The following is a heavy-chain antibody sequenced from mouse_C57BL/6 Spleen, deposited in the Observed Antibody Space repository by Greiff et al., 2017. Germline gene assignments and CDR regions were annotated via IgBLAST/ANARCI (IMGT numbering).Heavy chain of an antibody. CDR3: ARRERVYFDY. CDR1: GYTFTDYY. Sequence: VQLKQSGPELVKPGASVKISCKASGYTFTDYYMNWVKQSHGKSLEWIGDINPNNGGTSYNQKFTGKATLTVDKSSSTAYMELRSLTSEDSAVYYCARRERVYFDYWGQGTTLTVSS. CDR2: INPNNGGT. V-gene: IGHV1-26*01. J-gene: IGHJ2*01.